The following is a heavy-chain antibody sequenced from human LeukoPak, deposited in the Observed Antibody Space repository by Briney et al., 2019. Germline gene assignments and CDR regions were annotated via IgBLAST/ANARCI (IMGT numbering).Heavy chain of an antibody. CDR3: ARDDWVTSGTQYCRGGSCPGPLYYYYGMDV. CDR1: GYTFTSYY. J-gene: IGHJ6*02. V-gene: IGHV1-46*01. D-gene: IGHD2-15*01. CDR2: INPSGGST. Sequence: ASVKVSCKASGYTFTSYYMHWVRQAPGQGLEWMGIINPSGGSTSYAQKFQGRVTMTRDTSTSTVYMELSSLRSEDTAVYYCARDDWVTSGTQYCRGGSCPGPLYYYYGMDVWGQGTTVTVSS.